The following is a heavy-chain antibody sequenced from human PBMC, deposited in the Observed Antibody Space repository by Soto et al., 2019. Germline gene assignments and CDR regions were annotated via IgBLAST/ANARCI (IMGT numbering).Heavy chain of an antibody. CDR2: IRSKPYIGTT. J-gene: IGHJ4*02. D-gene: IGHD3-10*01. CDR3: TRFNSGGYFLDS. CDR1: GFTFGDYP. Sequence: SLRLSCTASGFTFGDYPMGWVRQAPGKGLEWVGFIRSKPYIGTTEFAASVKGRFSKPYGGTTEYAPSVKGRFTISRDDSKRIANLQMNSLTTEDTAVYYCTRFNSGGYFLDSWGLGTLVTVSS. V-gene: IGHV3-49*04.